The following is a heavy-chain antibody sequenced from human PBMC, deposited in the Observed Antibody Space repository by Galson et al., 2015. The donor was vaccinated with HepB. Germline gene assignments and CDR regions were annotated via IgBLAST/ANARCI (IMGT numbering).Heavy chain of an antibody. V-gene: IGHV3-21*01. J-gene: IGHJ4*02. CDR1: GFTFSSYS. CDR3: ARDLSLRYFDRLSKVADC. D-gene: IGHD3-9*01. CDR2: ITSSSYI. Sequence: SLRLSCAASGFTFSSYSMNWVRQAPRKGLEWVSSITSSSYIYYSDSVKGRFTISRDNAKNSLYLQVNSLRVEDTAVYYCARDLSLRYFDRLSKVADCWGQGTLVTVSS.